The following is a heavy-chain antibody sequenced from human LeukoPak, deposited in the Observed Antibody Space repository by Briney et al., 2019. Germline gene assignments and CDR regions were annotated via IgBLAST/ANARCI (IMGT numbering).Heavy chain of an antibody. CDR1: GFTFSSYA. CDR2: ISVIGGST. Sequence: AGSLRLSCTASGFTFSSYAMSWVRQAPGKGLEWVSAISVIGGSTYYADSVKGRFTISRDNSKNTLYLQMNSLRAEDTAVYYCATGPHRYYDILTDPIDYWGQGTLVTVPS. J-gene: IGHJ4*02. V-gene: IGHV3-23*01. CDR3: ATGPHRYYDILTDPIDY. D-gene: IGHD3-9*01.